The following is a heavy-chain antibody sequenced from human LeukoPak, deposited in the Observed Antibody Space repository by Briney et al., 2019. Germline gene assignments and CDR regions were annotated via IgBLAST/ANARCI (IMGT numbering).Heavy chain of an antibody. CDR3: ARDQEGFDY. Sequence: GASVKVSCKASGYTFTSNYIHGVRQAPGQGLEWMGMIYPRDGSTSYAQKFQGRVTVTRDTSTSTVHMELSGLRSADTAVSYCARDQEGFDYWGQGPLVPVSS. J-gene: IGHJ4*02. CDR1: GYTFTSNY. V-gene: IGHV1-46*01. CDR2: IYPRDGST.